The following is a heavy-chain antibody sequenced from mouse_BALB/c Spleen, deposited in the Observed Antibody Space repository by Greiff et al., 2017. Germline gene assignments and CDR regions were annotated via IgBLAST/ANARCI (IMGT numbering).Heavy chain of an antibody. CDR2: ISDGGSYT. D-gene: IGHD2-4*01. CDR3: ARPYDYDHAMDY. Sequence: EVQLQESGGGLVKPGGSLKLSCAASGFTFSDYYMYWVRQTPEKRLEWVATISDGGSYTYYPDSVKGRFTISRDNAKNNLYLQMSSLKSEDTAMYYCARPYDYDHAMDYWGQGTSVTVSS. CDR1: GFTFSDYY. V-gene: IGHV5-4*02. J-gene: IGHJ4*01.